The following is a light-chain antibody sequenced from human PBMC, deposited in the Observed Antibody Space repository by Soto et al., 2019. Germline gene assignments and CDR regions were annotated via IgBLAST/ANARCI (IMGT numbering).Light chain of an antibody. CDR2: EVT. CDR1: SSDIGGYNA. J-gene: IGLJ1*01. V-gene: IGLV2-14*01. Sequence: ALTQPASVSGSPGQTITISCTGTSSDIGGYNAVSWYQHHPGKAPKLIIYEVTHRPSGVSDRFSASKSGNTASLTISGLQAEDEADYYCNSFRVSHLYVFGTGTKVTV. CDR3: NSFRVSHLYV.